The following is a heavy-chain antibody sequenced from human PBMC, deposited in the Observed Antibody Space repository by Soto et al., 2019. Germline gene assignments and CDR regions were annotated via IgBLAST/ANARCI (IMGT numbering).Heavy chain of an antibody. Sequence: SETLSLTCTVSGGSISSGDYYWSWIRQPPGKGLEWIGYIYYSGSTYYNPSLKSRVTISVDTSKNQFSLKLSSVTAADTAVYYCARGNPDVLRYFDWLLYGALFDYWGQGTLVTVSS. J-gene: IGHJ4*02. V-gene: IGHV4-30-4*01. CDR3: ARGNPDVLRYFDWLLYGALFDY. D-gene: IGHD3-9*01. CDR2: IYYSGST. CDR1: GGSISSGDYY.